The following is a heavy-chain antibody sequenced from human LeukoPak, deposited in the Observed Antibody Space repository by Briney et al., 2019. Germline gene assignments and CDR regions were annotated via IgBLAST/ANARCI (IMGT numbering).Heavy chain of an antibody. J-gene: IGHJ5*02. CDR3: ASQDFWSGYHNWPDP. CDR2: IDTDGGST. Sequence: GGSLRLSCAASGFIFSNYWTFWVRQAPGKGLVWVSRIDTDGGSTNYADSVRGRFTVSRDNADNTLYLQMNNLRVEDTAVYYCASQDFWSGYHNWPDPWGQGTLVTVSS. CDR1: GFIFSNYW. D-gene: IGHD3-3*01. V-gene: IGHV3-74*01.